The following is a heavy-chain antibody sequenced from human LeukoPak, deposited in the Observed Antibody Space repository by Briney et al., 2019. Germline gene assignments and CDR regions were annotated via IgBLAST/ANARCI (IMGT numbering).Heavy chain of an antibody. J-gene: IGHJ4*02. CDR2: INHSGST. Sequence: SETLSLTCAVYGGSFSGYYGRWIRQPPGKGLEWIGEINHSGSTNYNPSLKSRVTMSVDTPKNQFSLKLSSVTAADTAVYYCARVIGYSYGKAPGYLDYWGQGTLVTVSS. D-gene: IGHD5-18*01. CDR1: GGSFSGYY. CDR3: ARVIGYSYGKAPGYLDY. V-gene: IGHV4-34*01.